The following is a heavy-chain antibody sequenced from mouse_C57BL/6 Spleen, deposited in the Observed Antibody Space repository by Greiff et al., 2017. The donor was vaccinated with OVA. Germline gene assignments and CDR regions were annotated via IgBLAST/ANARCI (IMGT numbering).Heavy chain of an antibody. CDR2: INPSNGGT. V-gene: IGHV1-53*01. D-gene: IGHD2-4*01. CDR3: ASEGYDYDGFAY. Sequence: QVQLQQPGTELVKPGASVKLSCKASGYTFTSYWMHWVKQRPGQGLEWIGNINPSNGGTNYNEKFQSKATLTVDKSSSTAYMQLSSLTSEDSAVYYCASEGYDYDGFAYWGQGTLVTVSA. J-gene: IGHJ3*01. CDR1: GYTFTSYW.